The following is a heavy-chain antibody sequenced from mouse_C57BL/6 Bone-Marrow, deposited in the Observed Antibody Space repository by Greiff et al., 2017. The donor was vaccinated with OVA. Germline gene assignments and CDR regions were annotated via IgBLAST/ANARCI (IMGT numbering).Heavy chain of an antibody. CDR2: IDPSDSYT. Sequence: QVQLKQPGAELVRPGTSVKLSCTASGYTFTSYWMPWVQQRPGQGLEWIGVIDPSDSYTNYNQKFQGKATLTVDTSSSTAYMQLSSLTSEDSAVYYCASSDYGSSHGYVDVWGTGTTVTVSS. CDR1: GYTFTSYW. CDR3: ASSDYGSSHGYVDV. J-gene: IGHJ1*03. D-gene: IGHD1-1*01. V-gene: IGHV1-59*01.